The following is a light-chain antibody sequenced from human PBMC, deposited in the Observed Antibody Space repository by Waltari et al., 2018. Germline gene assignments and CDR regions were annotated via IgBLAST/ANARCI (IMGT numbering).Light chain of an antibody. J-gene: IGLJ2*01. CDR3: CSYTGSPHVV. Sequence: QSALTQPASVSGSPGQSITISCTGTSSDVGSYNLVSWYQQHPGRAPKLMIYEVSERPSGVSNRFSGSQSGNTASLTISGLQAEDEADYYCCSYTGSPHVVFGGGTKLTVL. CDR1: SSDVGSYNL. V-gene: IGLV2-23*02. CDR2: EVS.